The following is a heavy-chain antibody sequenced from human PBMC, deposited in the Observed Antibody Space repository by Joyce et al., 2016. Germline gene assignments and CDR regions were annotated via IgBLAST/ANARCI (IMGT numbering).Heavy chain of an antibody. Sequence: EVQLVESGGALVKPGGSLRLSCAASGFTFSDALMNWFRQAPGKGLEWVARIKRKTDGGTTDYAAPVIGRFIISRDDSKNTLYLQMNSLKTEDTAVFYCATGNTGAFDIWGQGTMVTVSP. CDR2: IKRKTDGGTT. V-gene: IGHV3-15*07. CDR3: ATGNTGAFDI. D-gene: IGHD1-7*01. J-gene: IGHJ3*02. CDR1: GFTFSDAL.